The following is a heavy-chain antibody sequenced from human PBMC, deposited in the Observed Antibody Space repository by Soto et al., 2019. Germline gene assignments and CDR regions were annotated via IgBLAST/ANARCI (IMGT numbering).Heavy chain of an antibody. CDR1: GFTFSSYG. Sequence: QVQLVESGGGVVQPGRSLGLSCAASGFTFSSYGMHWVRQAPGKGLEWVAGISYDGSNKYYADSVKGRFTISRDNSKNTLYLQMNSLRAEDTAVYYCAKDPMVRGVRFYNWFDPWGQGTLVTVSS. CDR3: AKDPMVRGVRFYNWFDP. J-gene: IGHJ5*02. D-gene: IGHD3-10*01. CDR2: ISYDGSNK. V-gene: IGHV3-30*18.